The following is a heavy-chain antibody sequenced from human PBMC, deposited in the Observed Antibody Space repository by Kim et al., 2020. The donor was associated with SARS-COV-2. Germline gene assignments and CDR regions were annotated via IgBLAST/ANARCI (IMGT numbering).Heavy chain of an antibody. Sequence: NYAQNLRGRVTLTTDTSTSTAFLELRSLRSDGTAVYFCARDRGYGDDTFDYWGQGTLVTVSS. V-gene: IGHV1-18*01. J-gene: IGHJ4*02. D-gene: IGHD4-17*01. CDR3: ARDRGYGDDTFDY.